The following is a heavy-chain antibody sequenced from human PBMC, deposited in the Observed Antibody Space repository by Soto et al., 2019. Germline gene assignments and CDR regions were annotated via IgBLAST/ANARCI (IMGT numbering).Heavy chain of an antibody. V-gene: IGHV4-61*01. D-gene: IGHD3-3*01. CDR2: IYYSGST. J-gene: IGHJ6*02. Sequence: SETLSLTCTVSGGSVSSGSYYWSWIRQPPGKGLEWIGYIYYSGSTNYNPSLKSRVTISVDTSKTQFSLKLSSVTAADTAVYYWARVTIFGVDPNYYFYGMDVWGQGTTVTVSS. CDR1: GGSVSSGSYY. CDR3: ARVTIFGVDPNYYFYGMDV.